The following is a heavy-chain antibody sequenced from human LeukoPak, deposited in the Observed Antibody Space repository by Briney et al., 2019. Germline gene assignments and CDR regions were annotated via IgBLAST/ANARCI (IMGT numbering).Heavy chain of an antibody. V-gene: IGHV1-2*02. D-gene: IGHD6-13*01. CDR1: GYTFTGYY. CDR2: INPNSGGT. J-gene: IGHJ4*02. CDR3: ARRFTTIAAAGTSLSY. Sequence: ASVKVSCKASGYTFTGYYMHWVRQAPGQGLEWMGWINPNSGGTNYAQKFQGRVTMTRDTSISTAYVDLSRLRSDDTAVYYCARRFTTIAAAGTSLSYWGQGTLVTVSS.